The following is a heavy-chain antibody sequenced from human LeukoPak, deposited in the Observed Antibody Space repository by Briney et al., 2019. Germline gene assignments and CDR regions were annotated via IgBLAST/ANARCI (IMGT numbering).Heavy chain of an antibody. CDR3: ARENPALDAFDI. CDR1: GGSISSYY. J-gene: IGHJ3*02. Sequence: SETLSLTCTVSGGSISSYYWNWIRQPLGKGLEWIGYIFYTENTNYNPSLKSRVTISVDRSKNQFSLKLRSVTAADTAVYYCARENPALDAFDIWGQGTMVTVSS. V-gene: IGHV4-59*01. CDR2: IFYTENT.